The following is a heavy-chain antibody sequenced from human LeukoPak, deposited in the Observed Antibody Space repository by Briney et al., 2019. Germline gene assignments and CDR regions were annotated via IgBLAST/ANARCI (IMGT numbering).Heavy chain of an antibody. CDR2: ISTSGSGST. J-gene: IGHJ4*02. Sequence: SETLSLTCTVSGGSISSGLYYWNWIRQPAEKGLEWIGRISTSGSGSTNYNPSLKSRVTISVATSKNQFFLNLNSVIATDTAVYYCARGGALPSSMITLWGQGTLVTVSS. V-gene: IGHV4-61*02. CDR3: ARGGALPSSMITL. CDR1: GGSISSGLYY. D-gene: IGHD3-16*01.